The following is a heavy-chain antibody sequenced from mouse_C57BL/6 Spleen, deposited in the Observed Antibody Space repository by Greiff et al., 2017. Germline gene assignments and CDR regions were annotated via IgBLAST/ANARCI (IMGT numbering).Heavy chain of an antibody. J-gene: IGHJ4*01. CDR1: GYTFTSYG. Sequence: VMLVESGAELARPGASVKLSCKASGYTFTSYGISWVKQRTGQGLEWIGEIYPRSGNTYYNEKFKGKDTLTADKSSSTAYMELRSLTSEDSAVYFCALITTVVAHYAMDYWGQGTSVTVSS. CDR2: IYPRSGNT. V-gene: IGHV1-81*01. D-gene: IGHD1-1*01. CDR3: ALITTVVAHYAMDY.